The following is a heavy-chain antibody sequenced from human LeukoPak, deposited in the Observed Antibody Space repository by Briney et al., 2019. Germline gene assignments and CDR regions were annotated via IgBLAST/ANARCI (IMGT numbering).Heavy chain of an antibody. CDR2: ISGSGGST. V-gene: IGHV3-23*01. J-gene: IGHJ4*02. CDR3: AKDQGSSLQWLVSLYYFDY. Sequence: GGSLRLSCAASGFTFSSYAMSWVRQAPGKGLEWVSAISGSGGSTYYADSVKGRFTISRDNSKNTLYLQMNSLRAEDTAVYYCAKDQGSSLQWLVSLYYFDYWGQGTLVTVSS. CDR1: GFTFSSYA. D-gene: IGHD6-19*01.